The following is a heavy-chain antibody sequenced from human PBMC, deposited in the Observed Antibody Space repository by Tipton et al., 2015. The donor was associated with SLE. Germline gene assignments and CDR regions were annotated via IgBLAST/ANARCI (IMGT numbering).Heavy chain of an antibody. D-gene: IGHD6-19*01. V-gene: IGHV3-48*03. J-gene: IGHJ6*02. CDR3: ARDRYDSAWYCGMDV. CDR2: ISSSGGNI. Sequence: LSLTCEAFGFTFSNYDMNWVRQAPGKGLEWVAGISSSGGNIYYTDSVKGRFTISRDNTKTSLYLQINSLRAEDTAVFYCARDRYDSAWYCGMDVWGPGTTVTVSS. CDR1: GFTFSNYD.